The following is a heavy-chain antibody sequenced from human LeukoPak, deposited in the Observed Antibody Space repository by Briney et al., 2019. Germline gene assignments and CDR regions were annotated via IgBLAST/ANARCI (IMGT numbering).Heavy chain of an antibody. CDR1: GGSISSSSYY. Sequence: SETLSLTCSVSGGSISSSSYYWGWIRQPPGKGLEWIGSIYYSGSTYYNPSLKSRVTISVDTSKNQFSLKLSSVTAADTAVYYCARAGSLRKFFDYWGQGTLVTVSS. D-gene: IGHD3-10*01. CDR2: IYYSGST. CDR3: ARAGSLRKFFDY. J-gene: IGHJ4*02. V-gene: IGHV4-39*07.